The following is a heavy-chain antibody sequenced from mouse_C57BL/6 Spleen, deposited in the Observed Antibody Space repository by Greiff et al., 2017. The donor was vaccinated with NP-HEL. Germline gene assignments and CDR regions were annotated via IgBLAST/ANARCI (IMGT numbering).Heavy chain of an antibody. J-gene: IGHJ3*01. CDR3: AREGVRRRGSFAY. D-gene: IGHD2-14*01. CDR2: ISSGSSTI. V-gene: IGHV5-17*01. Sequence: EVKVEESGGGLVKPGGSLKLSCAASGFTFSDYGMHWVRQAPEKGLEWVAYISSGSSTIYYADTVKGRVTISRDNSKNTLFLQMTSLRSEDTAMDYCAREGVRRRGSFAYWGQGTLVTVSA. CDR1: GFTFSDYG.